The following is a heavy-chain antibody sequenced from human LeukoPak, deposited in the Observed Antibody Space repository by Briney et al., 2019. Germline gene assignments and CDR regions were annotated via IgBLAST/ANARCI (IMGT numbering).Heavy chain of an antibody. CDR2: IRYDGTEK. Sequence: GGSLRLSCATSGFTFSSRGMHWVRQAPGKGLEWVAFIRYDGTEKDYADPVKGRFTISRDNSKNTLYLQMDSLRAEDTAVYYCTRELLSLQQGLDYWGQGTLVTVSS. V-gene: IGHV3-30*02. J-gene: IGHJ4*02. D-gene: IGHD2/OR15-2a*01. CDR1: GFTFSSRG. CDR3: TRELLSLQQGLDY.